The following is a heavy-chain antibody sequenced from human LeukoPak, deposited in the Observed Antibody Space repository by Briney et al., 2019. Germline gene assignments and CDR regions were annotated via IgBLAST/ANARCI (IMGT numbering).Heavy chain of an antibody. CDR3: AREGVELDPYYYYYMDV. CDR1: GYTFTNYG. D-gene: IGHD1-26*01. J-gene: IGHJ6*03. V-gene: IGHV1-18*01. Sequence: ASVKVSCKASGYTFTNYGITWVRQAPGQGLEWMGWISTYNGNTNYAQKVQGRVTMTTDTSTSTTYMELRSLRSDDTAVYYCAREGVELDPYYYYYMDVWGKGTTVTISS. CDR2: ISTYNGNT.